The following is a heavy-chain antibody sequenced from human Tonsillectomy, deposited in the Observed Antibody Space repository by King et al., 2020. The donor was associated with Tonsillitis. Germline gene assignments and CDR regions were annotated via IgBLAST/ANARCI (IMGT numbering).Heavy chain of an antibody. CDR1: GFTFSSYA. Sequence: VQLVESGGGLVQPGGSLRLSCAASGFTFSSYAMSWVRQAPGKGLEWVSAISGSGGSTYYADYVKVRLTVSRDNSKNTLYLHMNSLIAEDTAVYYCAKVPSIAALYNWFDPWGQGPLVTVSS. D-gene: IGHD6-6*01. CDR3: AKVPSIAALYNWFDP. CDR2: ISGSGGST. J-gene: IGHJ5*02. V-gene: IGHV3-23*04.